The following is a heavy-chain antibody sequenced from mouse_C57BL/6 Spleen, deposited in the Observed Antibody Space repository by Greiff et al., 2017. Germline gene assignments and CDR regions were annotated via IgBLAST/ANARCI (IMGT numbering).Heavy chain of an antibody. V-gene: IGHV1-72*01. Sequence: QVQLQQPGAELVKPGASVKLSCKASGYTFTSYWMHWVKQRPGRGLEWIGRIDPNSGGTKYNEKFKSKATLTVDKPSSTAYMQLSSLTSEDSAVYYCASPITTVVHYYAMDYWGQGTSVTVSS. CDR1: GYTFTSYW. D-gene: IGHD1-1*01. CDR2: IDPNSGGT. CDR3: ASPITTVVHYYAMDY. J-gene: IGHJ4*01.